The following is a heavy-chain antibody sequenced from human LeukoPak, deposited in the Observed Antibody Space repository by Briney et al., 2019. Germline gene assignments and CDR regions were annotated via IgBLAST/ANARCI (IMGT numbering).Heavy chain of an antibody. CDR3: ARDPDIRTDCSGGSCYPSGAFDI. Sequence: PSQTLSLTCAVSGGSISSGGYSWSWIRQPPGKGLEWIGYIYHSGSTYYNPSLKSRVTISVDRSKNQFSLKLSSVTAADTAVYYCARDPDIRTDCSGGSCYPSGAFDIWGQGTMVTVSS. CDR2: IYHSGST. CDR1: GGSISSGGYS. J-gene: IGHJ3*02. D-gene: IGHD2-15*01. V-gene: IGHV4-30-2*01.